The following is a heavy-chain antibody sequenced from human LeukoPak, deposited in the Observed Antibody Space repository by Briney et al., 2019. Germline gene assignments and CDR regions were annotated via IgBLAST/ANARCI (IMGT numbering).Heavy chain of an antibody. CDR1: GFTFSNYW. CDR3: ARAVPYYYDSSGLDY. V-gene: IGHV3-74*01. J-gene: IGHJ4*02. Sequence: PGGSLRLSCAASGFTFSNYWMHWVRQAPGKGLVWVSRINSDGSSTSYADSVKGRFTISRDNAKNTLYLQMNSLRAEDTAVYYCARAVPYYYDSSGLDYWGQGTLLTVST. CDR2: INSDGSST. D-gene: IGHD3-22*01.